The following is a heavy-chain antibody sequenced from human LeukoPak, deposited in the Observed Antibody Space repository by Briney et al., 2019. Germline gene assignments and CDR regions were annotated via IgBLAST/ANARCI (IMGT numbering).Heavy chain of an antibody. V-gene: IGHV4-34*01. CDR1: GGSFSGYY. CDR3: ARAGTYSSGPSDY. D-gene: IGHD3-22*01. Sequence: SETLSLTCAAYGGSFSGYYWSWIRQPPGKGLEWIGEINHSGSTNYNPSLKSRVTISVDTSKSQFSLKLSSVTAADTAVYYCARAGTYSSGPSDYWGQGTLVTVSS. J-gene: IGHJ4*02. CDR2: INHSGST.